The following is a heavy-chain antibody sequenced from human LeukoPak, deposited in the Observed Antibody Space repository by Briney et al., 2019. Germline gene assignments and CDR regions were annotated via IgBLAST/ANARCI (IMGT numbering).Heavy chain of an antibody. CDR2: ISSSGSTI. CDR3: AIRESVAGTGGY. V-gene: IGHV3-48*03. J-gene: IGHJ4*02. D-gene: IGHD6-19*01. CDR1: GFTFSSYE. Sequence: PGGSLRLSCAASGFTFSSYEMNWVRQAPGKGLEWVSYISSSGSTIYYADSVNGRFTISIDSSKNTLYLQMNSLRNEDTAVYYCAIRESVAGTGGYWGQGTLVTVSS.